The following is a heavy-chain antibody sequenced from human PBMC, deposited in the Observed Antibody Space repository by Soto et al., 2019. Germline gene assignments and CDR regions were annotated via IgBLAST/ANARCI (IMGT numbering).Heavy chain of an antibody. CDR2: MNPNSGNT. J-gene: IGHJ5*02. V-gene: IGHV1-8*01. D-gene: IGHD4-17*01. CDR3: ARGATPAVTRRTNCFDP. Sequence: ASVKVSCKASGYTFTSYDINWVRQATGQGPEWMGWMNPNSGNTAYADKFEGRVTMTRNTSISTAYMELSSLRSEDTAVYYCARGATPAVTRRTNCFDPWGQGTLVTVSS. CDR1: GYTFTSYD.